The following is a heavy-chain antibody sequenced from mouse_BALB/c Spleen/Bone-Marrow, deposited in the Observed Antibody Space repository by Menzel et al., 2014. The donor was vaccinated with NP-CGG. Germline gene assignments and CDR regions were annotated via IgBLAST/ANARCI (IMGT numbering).Heavy chain of an antibody. Sequence: EVKLVESGPSLVKPSQTLSLTCSVTGDSITNAYWNWIRKFPGNKIDYMGYISHSGNTYYNPSLKSRISITRDTSKNQFYLQLNSVTTEDTATYFCARGTGYYFDYWGQGTTLTVSS. V-gene: IGHV3-8*02. CDR1: GDSITNAY. CDR2: ISHSGNT. J-gene: IGHJ2*01. CDR3: ARGTGYYFDY. D-gene: IGHD3-3*01.